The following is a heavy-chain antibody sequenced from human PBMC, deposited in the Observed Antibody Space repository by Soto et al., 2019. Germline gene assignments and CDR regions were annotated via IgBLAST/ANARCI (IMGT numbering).Heavy chain of an antibody. J-gene: IGHJ6*02. CDR2: VSYDGNKK. V-gene: IGHV3-30*18. CDR3: AKSGREVDDYYDGMAV. Sequence: QVQLVESGGGVVQPGRSLRLSCAASGFTFSDFGMHWVRQAPGQGLEWVSIVSYDGNKKYYADSVKGRFTISRDNSKNTLYLQMDSLRAQDTAVYYCAKSGREVDDYYDGMAVWGQGTTVTVSS. D-gene: IGHD1-26*01. CDR1: GFTFSDFG.